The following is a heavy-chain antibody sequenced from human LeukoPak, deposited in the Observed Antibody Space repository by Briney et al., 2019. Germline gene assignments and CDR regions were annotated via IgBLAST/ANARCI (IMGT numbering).Heavy chain of an antibody. V-gene: IGHV4-59*01. J-gene: IGHJ4*02. CDR3: ARGGYYGDLRYFDY. D-gene: IGHD4-17*01. Sequence: SETLSLTCTVSGGSINNYYWSWIRQPPGKGLEWIGYIYYRGSTNYNPSLKSRVTFSVDPSKNQFSLKLNSVTAAATAVYYCARGGYYGDLRYFDYWGQGTLVTVSS. CDR1: GGSINNYY. CDR2: IYYRGST.